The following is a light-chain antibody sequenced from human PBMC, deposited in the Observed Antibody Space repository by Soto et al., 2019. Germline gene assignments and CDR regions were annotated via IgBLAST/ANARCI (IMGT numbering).Light chain of an antibody. J-gene: IGLJ2*01. CDR2: LEGSGSY. CDR1: SGHSSYI. V-gene: IGLV4-60*02. CDR3: ETWDSNTRV. Sequence: QSVLTQSSSASASLGSSVKLTCTLSSGHSSYIIAWRHQQPGKAPRYLMKLEGSGSYNKGSGVPDRFSGSSSGADRYLTISNLQFEDEANYYCETWDSNTRVFGGGTKVTVL.